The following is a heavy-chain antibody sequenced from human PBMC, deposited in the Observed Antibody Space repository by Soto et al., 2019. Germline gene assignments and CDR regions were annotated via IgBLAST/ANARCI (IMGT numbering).Heavy chain of an antibody. CDR3: AKDAYYDFWSGYYNWFDL. CDR1: GFTFSSYA. D-gene: IGHD3-3*01. J-gene: IGHJ5*02. V-gene: IGHV3-23*01. Sequence: HPGGSLRLSCAASGFTFSSYAMSWVRQAPGKGLEWVSAISGSGGSTYYADSVKGRFTISRDNSKNTLYLQMNSLRAEDTAVYYSAKDAYYDFWSGYYNWFDLWGQGTLVTVSS. CDR2: ISGSGGST.